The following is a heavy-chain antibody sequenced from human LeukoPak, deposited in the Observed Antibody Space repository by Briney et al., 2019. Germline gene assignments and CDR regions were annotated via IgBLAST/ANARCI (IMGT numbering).Heavy chain of an antibody. Sequence: GGSLRLSCAASGFTFSSYAMSWVRQAPGKGLEWVSAISGSGGSTYYADSVKGRFSISRDNSKNTLYLQMNSLRAEDTAVYYCAKEGLSGSNYYYYMDVWGKGTTVTVSS. CDR2: ISGSGGST. V-gene: IGHV3-23*01. CDR1: GFTFSSYA. D-gene: IGHD1-26*01. J-gene: IGHJ6*03. CDR3: AKEGLSGSNYYYYMDV.